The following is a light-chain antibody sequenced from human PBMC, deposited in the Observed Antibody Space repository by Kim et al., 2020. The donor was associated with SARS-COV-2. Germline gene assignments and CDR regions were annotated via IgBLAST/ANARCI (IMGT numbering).Light chain of an antibody. Sequence: ITTSCPGHSSDVGGYNYVSWYQQHPGKAPKLIIYDVSKRPSGVSNRFSGSKSGNTASLTISGLQAEDEADYYCSSYTSSSTWVFGGGTKLTVL. CDR1: SSDVGGYNY. V-gene: IGLV2-14*04. CDR3: SSYTSSSTWV. CDR2: DVS. J-gene: IGLJ3*02.